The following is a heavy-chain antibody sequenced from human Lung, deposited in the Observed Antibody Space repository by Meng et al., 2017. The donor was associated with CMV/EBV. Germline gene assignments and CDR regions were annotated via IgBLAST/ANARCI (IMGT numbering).Heavy chain of an antibody. CDR3: ARAGAEGGLAWNWFDP. Sequence: SXXVSXKASVFTFTCYSMRWVRQAPGKGLEWMGWINPNIGTANYAQKFQGRVTITTDKSTSTDYMELSSLTYEDTAVYYCARAGAEGGLAWNWFDPWGQGTLVTVSS. CDR2: INPNIGTA. J-gene: IGHJ5*02. D-gene: IGHD1-26*01. V-gene: IGHV1-69*05. CDR1: VFTFTCYS.